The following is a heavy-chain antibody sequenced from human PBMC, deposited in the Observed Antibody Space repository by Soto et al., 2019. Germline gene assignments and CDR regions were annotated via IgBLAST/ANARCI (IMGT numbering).Heavy chain of an antibody. J-gene: IGHJ5*02. CDR2: ISSSSSYT. CDR3: AREVDTAMVRRFFDP. V-gene: IGHV3-11*05. CDR1: GFTFSDYY. Sequence: QVQLVESGGGLVKPGGSLRLSCAASGFTFSDYYMSWIRQAPGKGLEWVSYISSSSSYTNYADSVKGRFTISRDNAKNSLYLQMNSLRAEDTAVYYCAREVDTAMVRRFFDPWGQGTLVTVSS. D-gene: IGHD5-18*01.